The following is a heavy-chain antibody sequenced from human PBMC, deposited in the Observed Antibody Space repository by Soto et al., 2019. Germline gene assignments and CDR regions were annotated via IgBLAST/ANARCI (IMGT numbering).Heavy chain of an antibody. J-gene: IGHJ5*02. CDR2: IYHSGST. V-gene: IGHV4-4*02. CDR1: GGSISSSNW. Sequence: SETLSLTCAVSGGSISSSNWWSWVRQPPGKGLEWIGEIYHSGSTNYNPSLKSRVTISVDKSKNQFSLKLSSVTAADTAVYYCARDAGSGKKNWFDPWGQGTLVTVSS. CDR3: ARDAGSGKKNWFDP. D-gene: IGHD3-10*01.